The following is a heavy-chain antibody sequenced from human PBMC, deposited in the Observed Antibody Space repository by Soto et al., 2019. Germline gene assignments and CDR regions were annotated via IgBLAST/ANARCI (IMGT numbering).Heavy chain of an antibody. CDR3: ARDPEFLITGTTDHYFDY. J-gene: IGHJ4*02. CDR1: GYTFTSYG. CDR2: ISAYNGNT. V-gene: IGHV1-18*01. D-gene: IGHD1-7*01. Sequence: ASVKVSCKASGYTFTSYGISWVRQAPGQGLEWMGWISAYNGNTNYAQKLQGRVTMTTDTSTSTAYMELRSLRSDDTAVYYCARDPEFLITGTTDHYFDYWGQGTRVTVSS.